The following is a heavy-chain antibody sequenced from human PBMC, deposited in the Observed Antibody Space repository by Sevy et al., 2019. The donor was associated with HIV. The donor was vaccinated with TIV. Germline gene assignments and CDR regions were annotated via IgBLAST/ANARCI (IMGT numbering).Heavy chain of an antibody. D-gene: IGHD2-2*01. J-gene: IGHJ5*02. V-gene: IGHV3-48*02. CDR2: ISSSSSTI. Sequence: GGSLRLSCAASGFTFSSYSMNWVRQAPGKGLEWVSYISSSSSTIYYADSVKGRFTISRDNAKNSLYLQMNSLRDEDTAVYYCARGYCSSTSCYWENWFDPWDQGTLVTVSS. CDR1: GFTFSSYS. CDR3: ARGYCSSTSCYWENWFDP.